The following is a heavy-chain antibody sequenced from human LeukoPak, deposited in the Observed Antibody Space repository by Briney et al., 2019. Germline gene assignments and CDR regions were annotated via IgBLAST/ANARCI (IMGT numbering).Heavy chain of an antibody. J-gene: IGHJ4*02. Sequence: ASVKVSCKASGYTFTRNGITWVRQAPGQGLEWMGWISARNDNTKYAQKLQGRVTMTTETSTNTAYMELRSLTSDDTAVYYCAGDGPRYCSGGICYSDHWGQGTLVTVSS. CDR2: ISARNDNT. D-gene: IGHD2-15*01. V-gene: IGHV1-18*01. CDR1: GYTFTRNG. CDR3: AGDGPRYCSGGICYSDH.